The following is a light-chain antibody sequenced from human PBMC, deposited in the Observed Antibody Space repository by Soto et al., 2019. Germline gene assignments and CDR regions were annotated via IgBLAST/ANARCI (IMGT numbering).Light chain of an antibody. J-gene: IGLJ2*01. V-gene: IGLV1-51*01. CDR2: DSN. CDR3: GTWDSSLSVVI. CDR1: SSNIGNNY. Sequence: QSVLTKPPSVSAAPGQRVTISCSGSSSNIGNNYVSWYQRLPGTAPKLLIYDSNERPSGIPDRFSGSKSGTSATLGITGLQTGDEADYYCGTWDSSLSVVIFGGGTKLTVL.